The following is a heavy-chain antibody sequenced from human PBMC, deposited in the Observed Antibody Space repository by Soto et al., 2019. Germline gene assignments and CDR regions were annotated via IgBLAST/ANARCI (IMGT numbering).Heavy chain of an antibody. Sequence: PSETLSLTCTVSAGSISSYYWSWIRQPPGKGLEWIGYIYYTGSTTYNPSLKSRVTISVDTSKNQFSLKLNSVTAADTAVYYCARGGYTKIGYGLDVWGQGTTVTVSS. J-gene: IGHJ6*02. V-gene: IGHV4-59*01. D-gene: IGHD6-13*01. CDR3: ARGGYTKIGYGLDV. CDR2: IYYTGST. CDR1: AGSISSYY.